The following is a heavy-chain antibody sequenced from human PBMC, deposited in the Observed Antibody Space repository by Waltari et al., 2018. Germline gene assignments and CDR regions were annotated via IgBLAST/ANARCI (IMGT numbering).Heavy chain of an antibody. J-gene: IGHJ4*02. CDR1: GFPLSNYG. Sequence: QVHLVESGGGVVQPGRSLRLSCAASGFPLSNYGLHWVRQAPGKGLEWVAVIGYDGNNKYYADSVKGRFTISRDNSKNTLYLQLNSLRAEDTAFYYCARDISDISGPFDYWGQGTLVSVSS. V-gene: IGHV3-33*01. CDR3: ARDISDISGPFDY. CDR2: IGYDGNNK. D-gene: IGHD3-22*01.